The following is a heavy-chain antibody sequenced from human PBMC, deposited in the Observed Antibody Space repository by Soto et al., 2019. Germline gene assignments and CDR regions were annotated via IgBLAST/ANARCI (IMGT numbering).Heavy chain of an antibody. V-gene: IGHV3-66*01. CDR1: GFTVTDIY. CDR3: AREPRYCSGGSCSIMGDAFDI. J-gene: IGHJ3*02. CDR2: IYKDFT. D-gene: IGHD2-15*01. Sequence: EVQLVESGGGLVQPGGSLILSCVASGFTVTDIYMNWVRQAPGKGLEWVSVIYKDFTDYADFVKGRFSVSTDSSKNALYLQMDNLRAEDTAVYYCAREPRYCSGGSCSIMGDAFDIWGQGAMVTVSS.